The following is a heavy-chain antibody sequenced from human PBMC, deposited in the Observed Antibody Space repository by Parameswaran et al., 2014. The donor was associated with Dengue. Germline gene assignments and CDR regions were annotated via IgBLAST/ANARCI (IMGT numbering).Heavy chain of an antibody. V-gene: IGHV3-48*03. Sequence: KWIRQPPGKGLEWISYISSSGATVHYADSVKGRFTNSRDNAKNSMYLQMNSLRTEDMAVYYCAGHPYFDYWGQGTLVTVSS. J-gene: IGHJ4*02. CDR3: AGHPYFDY. CDR2: ISSSGATV.